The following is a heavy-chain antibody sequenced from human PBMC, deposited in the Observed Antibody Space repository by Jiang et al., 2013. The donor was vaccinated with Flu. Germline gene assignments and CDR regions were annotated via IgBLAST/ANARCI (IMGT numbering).Heavy chain of an antibody. CDR1: GASIDSDNW. V-gene: IGHV4-4*02. CDR2: ISHRWDS. J-gene: IGHJ5*02. CDR3: ARVLVGCSDHSCYFGP. Sequence: VQLVESGPRLVQPSGTLSLTCTVSGASIDSDNWWNWVRQSPGRGLEWIGEISHRWDSNYNPSLKSRVTISMDKSKNQVSLKLSSVTAADTAVYYCARVLVGCSDHSCYFGPWGQGTLVIVSS. D-gene: IGHD2-2*01.